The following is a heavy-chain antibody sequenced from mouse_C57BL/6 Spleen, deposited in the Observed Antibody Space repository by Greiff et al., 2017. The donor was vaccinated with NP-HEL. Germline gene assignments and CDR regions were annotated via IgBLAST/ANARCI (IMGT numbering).Heavy chain of an antibody. D-gene: IGHD1-1*02. CDR3: TVLLYYHDYYAMDY. J-gene: IGHJ4*01. CDR2: IRLKSDNYAT. V-gene: IGHV6-3*01. CDR1: GFTFSNYW. Sequence: EVKVEESGGGLVQPGGSMKLSCVASGFTFSNYWMNWVRQSPEKGLEWVAQIRLKSDNYATHYAESVKGRFTISRDDSKSSVYLQMNNLRAKDTVIYYCTVLLYYHDYYAMDYWGQGTSVTVSS.